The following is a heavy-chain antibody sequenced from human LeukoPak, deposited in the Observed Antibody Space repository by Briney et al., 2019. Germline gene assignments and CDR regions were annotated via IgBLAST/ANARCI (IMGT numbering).Heavy chain of an antibody. CDR1: GGSISSYY. J-gene: IGHJ3*02. CDR2: IYYSGST. V-gene: IGHV4-59*01. D-gene: IGHD4-17*01. Sequence: SETLSLTCTVSGGSISSYYWSWIRQPPGKGLEWIGYIYYSGSTNYNPSLKSRVTISVDTSKNQFSLKLSSVTAADTAVYYCAREAMTTVTTRGADAFDIWGQGTMVTVSS. CDR3: AREAMTTVTTRGADAFDI.